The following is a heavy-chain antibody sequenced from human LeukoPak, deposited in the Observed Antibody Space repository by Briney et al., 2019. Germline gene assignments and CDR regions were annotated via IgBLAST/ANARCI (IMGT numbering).Heavy chain of an antibody. CDR3: ARLSFADYYFDC. CDR2: IYYSGST. J-gene: IGHJ4*02. Sequence: SETLSLTCTVSVGSISSSSYYWGRIRQPPGKGLEWIGTIYYSGSTYNNPSLKSRVTISVDTSKNQFSLRLSSVTAADTAVYYCARLSFADYYFDCWGQGTLVTVSS. CDR1: VGSISSSSYY. D-gene: IGHD2-21*01. V-gene: IGHV4-39*01.